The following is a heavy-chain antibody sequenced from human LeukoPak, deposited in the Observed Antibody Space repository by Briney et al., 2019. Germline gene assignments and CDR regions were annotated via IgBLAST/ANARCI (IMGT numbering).Heavy chain of an antibody. CDR2: IYWDDDK. CDR3: AHSPQGDTAIAFDP. Sequence: EAGPTLGKPTPTPTLTCTFSGFSLPTHGGGVGWIPQPPGKALGGLALIYWDDDKRYSPSLKSRLTITKDTSKNQVVLTMTNMDPVDTATYYCAHSPQGDTAIAFDPWGQGTLVTVSS. V-gene: IGHV2-5*02. J-gene: IGHJ5*02. D-gene: IGHD5-18*01. CDR1: GFSLPTHGGG.